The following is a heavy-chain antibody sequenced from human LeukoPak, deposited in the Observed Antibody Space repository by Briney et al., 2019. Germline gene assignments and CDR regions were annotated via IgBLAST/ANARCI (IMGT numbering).Heavy chain of an antibody. Sequence: SETLSLTCTVSGGSINSYYWSWIRQPPGKGLEWIATIYYSGSTYYNPSLKSRVTISVDTSKNQFSLKLSSVTAADTAMDYCARYWGPYDNSGAYFDYWGQGTLVTVSS. J-gene: IGHJ4*02. CDR1: GGSINSYY. D-gene: IGHD3-22*01. CDR2: IYYSGST. CDR3: ARYWGPYDNSGAYFDY. V-gene: IGHV4-59*04.